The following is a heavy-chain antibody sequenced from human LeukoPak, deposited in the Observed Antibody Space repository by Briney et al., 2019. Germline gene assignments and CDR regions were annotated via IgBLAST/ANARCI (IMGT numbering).Heavy chain of an antibody. D-gene: IGHD3-22*01. V-gene: IGHV4-59*01. CDR2: IYYSGST. J-gene: IGHJ3*02. CDR3: AINYYDTGAFDT. CDR1: GGSISSYY. Sequence: PSETLSLTCTVSGGSISSYYWSWIRQPPGKGLEWIGYIYYSGSTNYNPSLKSRVTISVDTSKNQFSLKLSSVTAADTAVYYCAINYYDTGAFDTWGQGTMVTVSS.